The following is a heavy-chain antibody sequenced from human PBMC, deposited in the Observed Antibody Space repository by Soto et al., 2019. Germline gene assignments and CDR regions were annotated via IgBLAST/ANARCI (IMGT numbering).Heavy chain of an antibody. Sequence: AQVLESGGGLVQPGGSLRLSCAASGFTFSTYAMSWVRQAPGKGLEWVSAISDSGGRTYYADSVQGRFTISRDNSKNTLFLQMSGLRAEDTAIYYCATRTYSGALHGHADGDVWGQGTTVTVSS. CDR2: ISDSGGRT. CDR1: GFTFSTYA. J-gene: IGHJ6*02. CDR3: ATRTYSGALHGHADGDV. V-gene: IGHV3-23*01. D-gene: IGHD2-21*01.